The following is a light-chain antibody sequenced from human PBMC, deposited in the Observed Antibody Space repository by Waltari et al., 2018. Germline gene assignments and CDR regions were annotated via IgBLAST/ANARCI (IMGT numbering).Light chain of an antibody. V-gene: IGKV3-20*01. J-gene: IGKJ1*01. Sequence: EIVLTPSPGTLSLSPGARATLSCRASQSVSRALPWYQQNPGQAPRLLIYGASNRATGIPDRFSGSGSGTDFSLIISRLEPEDFAVYYCQHYVSLPVTFGQGTKVEIK. CDR1: QSVSRA. CDR3: QHYVSLPVT. CDR2: GAS.